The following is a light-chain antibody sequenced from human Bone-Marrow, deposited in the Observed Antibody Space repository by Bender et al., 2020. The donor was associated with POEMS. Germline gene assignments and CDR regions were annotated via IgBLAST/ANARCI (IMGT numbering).Light chain of an antibody. CDR1: SSNIGTNT. CDR3: AAWDDRLSGFV. Sequence: QSVLTQPPSASATPGQRVTISCSGTSSNIGTNTVHWYQQLPGMAPKLLIFYNSQRPSGVPDRFTASKSDTSASLAISGLQSEDEADYYCAAWDDRLSGFVFGTGTKVTVL. V-gene: IGLV1-44*01. J-gene: IGLJ1*01. CDR2: YNS.